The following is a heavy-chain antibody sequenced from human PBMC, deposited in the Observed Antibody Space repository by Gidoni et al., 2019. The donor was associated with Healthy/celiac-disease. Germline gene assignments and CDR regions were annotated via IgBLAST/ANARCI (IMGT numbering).Heavy chain of an antibody. CDR2: MNPNSGNT. D-gene: IGHD4-17*01. Sequence: QVQLVQSGAEVKKPGASVKVSCKASGYTFTSYDINWVRQATGQGLQWMGWMNPNSGNTGYAQKFQGRVTMTRNTSISTAYMELSSLRSEDTAVYYCARGPAQPYGRITSYYYYGMDVWGQGTTVTVSS. J-gene: IGHJ6*02. V-gene: IGHV1-8*01. CDR3: ARGPAQPYGRITSYYYYGMDV. CDR1: GYTFTSYD.